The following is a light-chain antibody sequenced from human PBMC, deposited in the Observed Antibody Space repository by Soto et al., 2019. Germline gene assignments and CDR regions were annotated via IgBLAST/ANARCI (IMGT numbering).Light chain of an antibody. V-gene: IGKV3-20*01. CDR3: QQYGTSPLT. CDR2: GAS. CDR1: QSVSSSY. Sequence: EIVLTQSPGTLSLSPGERATLSCRASQSVSSSYLAGYQQKPGQAPRLLIYGASNRATGIPDRFSGSGSGTDFTLTISRLEPEDFAVYYCQQYGTSPLTFGQGTKVEIK. J-gene: IGKJ1*01.